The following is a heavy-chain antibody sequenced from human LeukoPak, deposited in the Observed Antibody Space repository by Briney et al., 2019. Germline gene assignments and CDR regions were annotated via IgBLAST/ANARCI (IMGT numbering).Heavy chain of an antibody. V-gene: IGHV4-59*01. CDR1: GASSSNYY. J-gene: IGHJ5*02. CDR3: ARGTIFGVFTT. CDR2: IYYSGST. D-gene: IGHD3-3*01. Sequence: SETLSLTCTVSGASSSNYYWSWIRQPPGNGLEWIGHIYYSGSTYYNPSLKGRVTISVDTSKKQLSLKLTSVTAADTAVYYCARGTIFGVFTTLGQGTLVTVSS.